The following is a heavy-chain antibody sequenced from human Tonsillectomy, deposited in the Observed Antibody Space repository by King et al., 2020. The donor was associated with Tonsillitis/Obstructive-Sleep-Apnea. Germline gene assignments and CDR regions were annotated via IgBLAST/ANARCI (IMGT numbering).Heavy chain of an antibody. CDR1: GGSISSYY. Sequence: QLQESGPGLVKPSETLSLTCTVSGGSISSYYWSWIRQPPGKGLEWIGYIHYSGSTNYNPSLKSRVTISVDTSKNQFSLKLSSVTAADTAVYYCARDMVLEAGGDAFDIWGQGTMVTVSS. CDR2: IHYSGST. V-gene: IGHV4-59*01. J-gene: IGHJ3*02. D-gene: IGHD2-8*01. CDR3: ARDMVLEAGGDAFDI.